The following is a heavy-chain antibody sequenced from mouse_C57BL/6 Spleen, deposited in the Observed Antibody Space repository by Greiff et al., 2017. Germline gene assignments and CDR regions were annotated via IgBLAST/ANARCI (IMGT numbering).Heavy chain of an antibody. J-gene: IGHJ2*01. CDR3: ASQGYYGSSYYLDY. CDR1: GYTFTSYW. V-gene: IGHV1-55*01. CDR2: IYPGSGST. Sequence: QVQLQQPGAELVKPGASVKMSCKASGYTFTSYWITWVKQRPGQGLEWIGDIYPGSGSTNYNEKFKSKGTLTVDTSSSTAYMQLSSLTSEDSAVYYCASQGYYGSSYYLDYWGQGTTLTVSS. D-gene: IGHD1-1*01.